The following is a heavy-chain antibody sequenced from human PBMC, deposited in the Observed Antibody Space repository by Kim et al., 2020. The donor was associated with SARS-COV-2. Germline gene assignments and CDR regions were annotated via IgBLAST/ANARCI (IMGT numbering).Heavy chain of an antibody. V-gene: IGHV1-8*01. D-gene: IGHD3-10*01. CDR2: MNPNSGNT. J-gene: IGHJ6*02. Sequence: ASVKVSCKASGYTFTSYDINWVRQATGQGLEWMGWMNPNSGNTGYAQKFQGRVTMTRNTSISTAYMELSSLRSEDTAVYYCATIWFGDLSEYYYYGMDVWGQGTTVTVSS. CDR1: GYTFTSYD. CDR3: ATIWFGDLSEYYYYGMDV.